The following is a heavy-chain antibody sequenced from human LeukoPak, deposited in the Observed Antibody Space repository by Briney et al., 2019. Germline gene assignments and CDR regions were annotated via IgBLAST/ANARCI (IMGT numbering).Heavy chain of an antibody. Sequence: GGSLRLSCAASGFTFSSYALSWVRQAPGKGLEWVSAISGSGGSTYYADSVKGRFTISRDNSKNTLYLQMNSLRAEDTAVYYCAKDVRPAQNYFDYWGQGTLVTVSS. J-gene: IGHJ4*02. CDR2: ISGSGGST. V-gene: IGHV3-23*01. CDR3: AKDVRPAQNYFDY. CDR1: GFTFSSYA.